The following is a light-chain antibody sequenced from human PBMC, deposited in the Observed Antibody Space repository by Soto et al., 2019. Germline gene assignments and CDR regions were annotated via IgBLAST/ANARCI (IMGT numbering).Light chain of an antibody. CDR1: SGSIADNF. CDR3: QSYAGTYHWV. V-gene: IGLV6-57*02. Sequence: NFMLTQPHFVSDSPGKTVTISCTGSSGSIADNFVQWYQQRPGSAPTTVIYEDSKRPSGVPDRFSGSIDSSSNSASLTISGLRTEDEAVYYCQSYAGTYHWVFGGVTKLTVL. CDR2: EDS. J-gene: IGLJ3*02.